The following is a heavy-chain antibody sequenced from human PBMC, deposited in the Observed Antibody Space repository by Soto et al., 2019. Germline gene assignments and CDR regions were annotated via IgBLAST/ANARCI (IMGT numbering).Heavy chain of an antibody. CDR3: ARVDAIAVAGTDAFDI. CDR2: TYYRSKWCN. Sequence: TLSLTCAISGDSVSSNSAAWNWIRQSPSRGLEWLGRTYYRSKWCNDYAVSVKSRITINPDTSKNQFSLQLNSVTPEDTAVYYCARVDAIAVAGTDAFDIWGQGTMVTVSS. J-gene: IGHJ3*02. V-gene: IGHV6-1*01. D-gene: IGHD6-19*01. CDR1: GDSVSSNSAA.